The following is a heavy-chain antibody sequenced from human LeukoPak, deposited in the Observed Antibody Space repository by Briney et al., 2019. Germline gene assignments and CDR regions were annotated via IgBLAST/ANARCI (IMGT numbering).Heavy chain of an antibody. CDR3: ARGGDSSGYWPLGYMDV. V-gene: IGHV3-53*01. D-gene: IGHD3-22*01. Sequence: GGSLRLSCAASGFTFSSYAMSWVRQAPGKGLEWVSVIYSGGSTYYADSVKGRFTISRDNSKNTLYLQMNSLRAEDTAVYYCARGGDSSGYWPLGYMDVWGKGTTVTVSS. CDR1: GFTFSSYA. J-gene: IGHJ6*03. CDR2: IYSGGST.